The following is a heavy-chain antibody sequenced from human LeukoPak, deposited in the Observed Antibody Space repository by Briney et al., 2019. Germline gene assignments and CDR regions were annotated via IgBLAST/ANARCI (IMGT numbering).Heavy chain of an antibody. Sequence: PGGSLRLSCAASGFTFSGSAMHWVRQASGKGLEWVGRIRSEANSYATAYAASVKGRFTISRDDSKSTAYLQMNNLKTEDTAVYYCTSGDYYDSSGYYRSWGQGTLVTVSS. J-gene: IGHJ5*02. CDR2: IRSEANSYAT. D-gene: IGHD3-22*01. CDR1: GFTFSGSA. V-gene: IGHV3-73*01. CDR3: TSGDYYDSSGYYRS.